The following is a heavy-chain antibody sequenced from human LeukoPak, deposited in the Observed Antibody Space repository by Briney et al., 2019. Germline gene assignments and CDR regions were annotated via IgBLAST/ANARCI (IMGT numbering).Heavy chain of an antibody. CDR3: TRDHRAMGRYTKGFDP. D-gene: IGHD2-2*01. V-gene: IGHV3-53*01. CDR2: IESGGKT. J-gene: IGHJ5*02. Sequence: PGGSLRLSCEVSGFTVSNNYMSWVLQAPGKGLEWVSVIESGGKTSYGDSVKGRFTISRDNSKNTLYLQMNSLVAEDTAVYYCTRDHRAMGRYTKGFDPWGQGTLVTVSS. CDR1: GFTVSNNY.